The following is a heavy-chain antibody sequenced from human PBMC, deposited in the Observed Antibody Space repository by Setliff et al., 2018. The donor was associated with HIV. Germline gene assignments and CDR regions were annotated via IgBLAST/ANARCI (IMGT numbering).Heavy chain of an antibody. CDR3: ARSPLDPPYNDFWSGYNPFDY. CDR1: AGSITGYF. CDR2: IYQNGRT. Sequence: SETLSLTCSVSAGSITGYFWTWIRQPPGKGLEWIGNIYQNGRTNYNASLTSRVTISVDTSKNQFSLKLSSVTAADTAVYYCARSPLDPPYNDFWSGYNPFDYWGQGTLVTVS. D-gene: IGHD3-3*01. V-gene: IGHV4-59*12. J-gene: IGHJ4*02.